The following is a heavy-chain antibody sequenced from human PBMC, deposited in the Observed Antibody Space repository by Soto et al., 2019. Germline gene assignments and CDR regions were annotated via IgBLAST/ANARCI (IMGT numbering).Heavy chain of an antibody. Sequence: SETLSLTCTVSGGSISSYYWSWIRQPPGKGLEWIGYIYYSGSTYYNPSLKSRVTISVDTSKNQFSLKLSSVTAADTAVYYCARVQLVRSPAYYYYGMDVWGQGTTVTVSS. CDR2: IYYSGST. CDR3: ARVQLVRSPAYYYYGMDV. CDR1: GGSISSYY. V-gene: IGHV4-59*08. J-gene: IGHJ6*02. D-gene: IGHD6-6*01.